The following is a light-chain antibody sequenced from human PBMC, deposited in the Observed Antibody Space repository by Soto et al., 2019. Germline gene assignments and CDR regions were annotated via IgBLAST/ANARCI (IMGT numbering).Light chain of an antibody. CDR3: QQYDDLPVT. J-gene: IGKJ3*01. CDR1: QDISNY. Sequence: DIKMTHSPSSLSASVGDRVTITCQASQDISNYLNWYQHKPGKAPKLLIYVASNLDTGVPSRFSGSGSGTDFTFTISDLQPEDVATYYCQQYDDLPVTFGPGTKVDI. CDR2: VAS. V-gene: IGKV1-33*01.